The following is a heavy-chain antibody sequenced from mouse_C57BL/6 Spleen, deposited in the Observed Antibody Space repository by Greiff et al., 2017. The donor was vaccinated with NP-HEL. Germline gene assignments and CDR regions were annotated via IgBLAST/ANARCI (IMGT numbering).Heavy chain of an antibody. CDR2: ISYDGSN. V-gene: IGHV3-6*01. CDR3: ARGGWSLRYFDV. CDR1: GYSITSGYY. Sequence: EVQLQQSGPGLVKPSQSLSLTCSVTGYSITSGYYWNWIRQFPGNKLEWMGYISYDGSNNYNPSLKNRISITRDTSKNQFFLKLNSVTTEDTATYYCARGGWSLRYFDVWGTGTTVTVSS. D-gene: IGHD2-3*01. J-gene: IGHJ1*03.